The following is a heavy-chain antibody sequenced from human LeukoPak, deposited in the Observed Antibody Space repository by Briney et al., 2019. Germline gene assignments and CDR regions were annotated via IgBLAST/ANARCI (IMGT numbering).Heavy chain of an antibody. CDR3: ARGRLYSSVFDY. J-gene: IGHJ4*02. CDR2: INHSGST. V-gene: IGHV4-34*01. D-gene: IGHD5-12*01. Sequence: PSETLSLTCTVSGGSISSYYWSWIRQPPGKGLEWIGEINHSGSTNYNPSLKSRVTISVDTSKNQFSLKLSSVTAADTAVYYCARGRLYSSVFDYWGQGTLVTVSS. CDR1: GGSISSYY.